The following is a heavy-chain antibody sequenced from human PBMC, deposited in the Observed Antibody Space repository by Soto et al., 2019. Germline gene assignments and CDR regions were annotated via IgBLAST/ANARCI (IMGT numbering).Heavy chain of an antibody. CDR1: GFTFSDAW. Sequence: EVQLVESGGGLVKPGGSLRLACATSGFTFSDAWMTWVRQAPGKGLEWVGRIISKTDGGRTDYAAPVSGRFTISRDDSKNMLYLHLNSLKTEDTGVYYCTTDYYFGSGSGDYWGQGTLVTVSS. CDR3: TTDYYFGSGSGDY. V-gene: IGHV3-15*01. D-gene: IGHD3-10*01. CDR2: IISKTDGGRT. J-gene: IGHJ4*02.